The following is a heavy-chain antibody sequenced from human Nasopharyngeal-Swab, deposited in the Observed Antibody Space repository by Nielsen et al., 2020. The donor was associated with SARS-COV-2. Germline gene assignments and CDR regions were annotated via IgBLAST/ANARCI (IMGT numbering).Heavy chain of an antibody. CDR3: AKEWGYSPYYGMDV. J-gene: IGHJ6*02. CDR1: GFTFSSYW. D-gene: IGHD3-16*01. CDR2: VNNDEIST. V-gene: IGHV3-74*01. Sequence: GESLKISCAASGFTFSSYWMHWVRQAPGKGLVWVSRVNNDEISTSYADSVKGRFTISRDNAKNMLYLQMNSLRAEDTALYYCAKEWGYSPYYGMDVWGQGTTVTVSS.